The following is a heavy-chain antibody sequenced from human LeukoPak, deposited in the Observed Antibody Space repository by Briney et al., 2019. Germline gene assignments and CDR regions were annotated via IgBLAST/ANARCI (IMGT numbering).Heavy chain of an antibody. CDR3: ARVAYSYGYEGYYMDV. J-gene: IGHJ6*03. CDR2: IYYSGST. V-gene: IGHV4-39*07. Sequence: TSETLSLTCTVSGCSISSSSYYWGWIRQPPGEGLEWVGSIYYSGSTYYNPSLKSRVTISVDTSKNQFSLRLSSVTAADTAVYYCARVAYSYGYEGYYMDVWGKGTTVTVSS. D-gene: IGHD5-18*01. CDR1: GCSISSSSYY.